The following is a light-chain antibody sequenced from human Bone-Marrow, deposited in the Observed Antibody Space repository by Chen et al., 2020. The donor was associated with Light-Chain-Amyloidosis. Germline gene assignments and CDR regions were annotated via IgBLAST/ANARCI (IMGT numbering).Light chain of an antibody. V-gene: IGLV3-21*02. CDR1: NIGSTS. CDR2: DS. J-gene: IGLJ3*02. Sequence: SYVLTQPSSVSVAPGQTATIARGGNNIGSTSVHWYQQTPGQAPLLVVYDSDRPSGIPERLSGSNSGNTATLTISRVEAGDEADYYCQVWDRSSDRPVFGGGTKLTVL. CDR3: QVWDRSSDRPV.